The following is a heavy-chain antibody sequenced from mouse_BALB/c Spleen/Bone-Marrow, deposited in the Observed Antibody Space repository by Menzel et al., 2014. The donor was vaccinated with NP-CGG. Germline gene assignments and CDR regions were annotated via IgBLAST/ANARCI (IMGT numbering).Heavy chain of an antibody. Sequence: VQLQQSGAELARPGASVKLSCKASGYTFTSYWMQWVKRRPGQGLEWIGAIYPGDGDTRYTQKFKGKATLTADKSSSTAYMQLSSLASEDSAVYYCARFYGYDGMDYWGQGTSVTVSS. CDR2: IYPGDGDT. D-gene: IGHD2-2*01. CDR1: GYTFTSYW. J-gene: IGHJ4*01. V-gene: IGHV1-87*01. CDR3: ARFYGYDGMDY.